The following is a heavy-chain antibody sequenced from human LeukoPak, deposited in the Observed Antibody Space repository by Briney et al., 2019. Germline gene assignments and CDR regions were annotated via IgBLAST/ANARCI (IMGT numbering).Heavy chain of an antibody. V-gene: IGHV4-31*03. J-gene: IGHJ5*02. CDR2: IYYSGST. Sequence: SQTLSLTCTVSGGSISSGGYYWRWIRQHPGKGLEWIGYIYYSGSTYYNPSLKSRFTISVDTSKNQFSLKLSSVTAADTAVYYCARGGPYSSSWYNWFDPWGQGTLVTVSS. CDR1: GGSISSGGYY. CDR3: ARGGPYSSSWYNWFDP. D-gene: IGHD6-13*01.